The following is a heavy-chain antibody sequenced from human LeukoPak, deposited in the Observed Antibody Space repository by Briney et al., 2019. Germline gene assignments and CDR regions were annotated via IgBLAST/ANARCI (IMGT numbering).Heavy chain of an antibody. V-gene: IGHV3-23*01. Sequence: GGSLRLSCAASGITFSSYAMTWVRQAPGKGLEWVSAISGSGGSTHYADSVKGRLTISRDNSKNTLYLQMNSLRAEDTAVYYCAKDLLNWEFDYWGQGTLVTVSS. CDR3: AKDLLNWEFDY. D-gene: IGHD7-27*01. CDR1: GITFSSYA. CDR2: ISGSGGST. J-gene: IGHJ4*02.